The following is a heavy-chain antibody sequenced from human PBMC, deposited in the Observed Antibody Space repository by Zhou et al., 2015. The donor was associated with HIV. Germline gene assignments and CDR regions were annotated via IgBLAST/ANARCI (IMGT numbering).Heavy chain of an antibody. J-gene: IGHJ4*02. D-gene: IGHD3-22*01. CDR2: IIPMFGRT. CDR1: GGTFSNYA. V-gene: IGHV1-69*06. Sequence: QVQLVQSGAEVKKPGSPVKVSCKASGGTFSNYAISWVRQAPGQGLEWMGGIIPMFGRTDYAHKLQGRVTITADRSTSTAYMELRSLRSEDTATYFCARDDSSGYHSFDYVGPGNPGHRL. CDR3: ARDDSSGYHSFDY.